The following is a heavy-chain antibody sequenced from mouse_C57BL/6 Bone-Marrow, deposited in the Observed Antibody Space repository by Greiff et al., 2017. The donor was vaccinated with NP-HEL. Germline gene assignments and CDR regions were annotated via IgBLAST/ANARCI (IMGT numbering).Heavy chain of an antibody. V-gene: IGHV1-64*01. D-gene: IGHD2-5*01. CDR2: IHPNSGST. J-gene: IGHJ2*01. Sequence: VKLQQPGAELVKPGASVKLSCKASGYTFTSYWMHWVKQRPGQGLEWIGMIHPNSGSTNYNEKFKSKATLTVDKSSSTAYMQLSSLTSEDSAVYYCARVGDSNYADDGGQGTTRTVAS. CDR3: ARVGDSNYADD. CDR1: GYTFTSYW.